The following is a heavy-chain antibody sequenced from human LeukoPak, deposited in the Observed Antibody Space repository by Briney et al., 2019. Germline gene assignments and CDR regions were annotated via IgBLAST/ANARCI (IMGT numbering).Heavy chain of an antibody. CDR2: ISTYNANT. D-gene: IGHD1-26*01. CDR1: GYTFPSHA. Sequence: ASVKVSCKPSGYTFPSHAIIWMRQAPGHGREWMGGISTYNANTNYAQKLQGRVTMTTDTSTNTVYMELRSLRFDDTAVYYCARDLAGIVGVTAWFDPWGQGTLVTVSS. CDR3: ARDLAGIVGVTAWFDP. V-gene: IGHV1-18*01. J-gene: IGHJ5*02.